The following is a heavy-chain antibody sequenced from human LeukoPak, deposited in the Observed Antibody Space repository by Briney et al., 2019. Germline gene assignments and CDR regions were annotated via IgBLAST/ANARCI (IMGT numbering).Heavy chain of an antibody. CDR3: ATLDSTMSVF. J-gene: IGHJ1*01. Sequence: PGGSLSLSCVASEFRFGRDWISWVRQAPGKGLEWVACIKQDGNEEYYVGSVRGRFTVSVDNGKNSLYLQMNSLRGEDTARYYWATLDSTMSVFWGRGTAVTVSS. V-gene: IGHV3-7*01. D-gene: IGHD2-2*01. CDR1: EFRFGRDW. CDR2: IKQDGNEE.